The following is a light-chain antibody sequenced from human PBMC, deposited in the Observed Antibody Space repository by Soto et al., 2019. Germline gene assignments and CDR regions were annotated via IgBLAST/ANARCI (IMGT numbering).Light chain of an antibody. J-gene: IGKJ1*01. CDR2: GAS. CDR3: QQYGSSPTT. Sequence: EIVLTQSPVTLSLSPGERATLSCRASQSVSSSYLAWYQQKPGQAPRLIIYGASSRATGIPDRFSGSGSGTDFTLTISRLEPEDLAGYYCQQYGSSPTTFGQGTKVDI. V-gene: IGKV3-20*01. CDR1: QSVSSSY.